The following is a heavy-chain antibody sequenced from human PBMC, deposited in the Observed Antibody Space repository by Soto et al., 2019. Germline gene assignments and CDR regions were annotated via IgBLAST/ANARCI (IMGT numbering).Heavy chain of an antibody. CDR2: TYHSGSP. Sequence: LQLQEFGSRLGKPPVTLFPTVGFPRYNLNTGGYSWGWDAQPPGKALEGIGHTYHSGSPYYNPSLKSRVIISADRSKNQFSLKGSSVTAAHTAVYYCARETYGDYFGYFDPWGQGTLVTVSS. J-gene: IGHJ5*02. CDR1: RYNLNTGGYS. D-gene: IGHD4-17*01. CDR3: ARETYGDYFGYFDP. V-gene: IGHV4-30-2*01.